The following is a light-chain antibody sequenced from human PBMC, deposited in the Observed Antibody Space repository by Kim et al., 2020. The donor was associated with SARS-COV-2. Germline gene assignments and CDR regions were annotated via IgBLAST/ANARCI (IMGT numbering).Light chain of an antibody. CDR1: RLGERY. CDR2: QDT. V-gene: IGLV3-1*01. Sequence: SYELTQPPSVSVSPGQTVSITCSGDRLGERYACWYQQKSGQSPILVIYQDTKRPSGIPERFSGSNSGNTATLTISGTQAMDEADYYCQAWDSSTARVVFGGGTKLTVL. CDR3: QAWDSSTARVV. J-gene: IGLJ2*01.